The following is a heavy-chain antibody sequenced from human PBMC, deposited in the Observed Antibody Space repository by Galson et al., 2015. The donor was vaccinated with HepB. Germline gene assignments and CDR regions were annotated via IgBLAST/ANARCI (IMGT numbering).Heavy chain of an antibody. CDR3: ARHPTGFPNWFDT. V-gene: IGHV4-39*01. CDR1: GDSIISGSYN. D-gene: IGHD4-17*01. J-gene: IGHJ5*02. Sequence: DPLSLTCTVSGDSIISGSYNWGWIRQPPGKGLEWIGTVYYSGTTYYNSSLKSRVTIFVDTSKTQFPLKVNSVTAADPAVYYCARHPTGFPNWFDTWGQGTLVTVSS. CDR2: VYYSGTT.